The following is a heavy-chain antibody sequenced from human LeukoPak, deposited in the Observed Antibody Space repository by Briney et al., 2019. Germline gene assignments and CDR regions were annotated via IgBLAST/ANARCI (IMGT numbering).Heavy chain of an antibody. CDR2: IYDSGST. D-gene: IGHD5-24*01. J-gene: IGHJ6*03. CDR3: ARGDCTRGDGYNYPTYYYFYMDV. V-gene: IGHV4-59*01. Sequence: SETLSLTCTVSGGSISIYYWSWIRQPPGKGLEWIGYIYDSGSTNYNPSLKSRVSISVDTSKNQFSLRLNSVTAADTAVYYCARGDCTRGDGYNYPTYYYFYMDVWGKGTTVTVSS. CDR1: GGSISIYY.